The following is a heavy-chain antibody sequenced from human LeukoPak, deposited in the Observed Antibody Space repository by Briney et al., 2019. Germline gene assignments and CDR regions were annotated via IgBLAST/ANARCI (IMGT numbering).Heavy chain of an antibody. CDR2: IHYSGTT. CDR1: GGSMSSYY. CDR3: ARGSPAPDY. J-gene: IGHJ4*02. D-gene: IGHD1-26*01. V-gene: IGHV4-59*01. Sequence: SETLSLTCTVSGGSMSSYYWSWIRQPPGKGLEWIGYIHYSGTTHYNPSLEGRVTISVDTSKNQFSLKLSSVTAADTAVYYCARGSPAPDYWGKGTLVTVSS.